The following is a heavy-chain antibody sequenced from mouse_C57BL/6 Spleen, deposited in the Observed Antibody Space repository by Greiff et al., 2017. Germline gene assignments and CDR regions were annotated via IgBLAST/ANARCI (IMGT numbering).Heavy chain of an antibody. CDR1: GYTFTDYY. CDR3: ARDPSITTVVATGDAMDY. V-gene: IGHV1-26*01. J-gene: IGHJ4*01. Sequence: VQLQQSGPELVKPGASVKISCKASGYTFTDYYMNWVKQSHGKSLEWIGDINPNNGGTSYNQKFKGKATLTVDKSSSTAYMELRSLTSEDSAVYYCARDPSITTVVATGDAMDYWGQGTSVTVSS. D-gene: IGHD1-1*01. CDR2: INPNNGGT.